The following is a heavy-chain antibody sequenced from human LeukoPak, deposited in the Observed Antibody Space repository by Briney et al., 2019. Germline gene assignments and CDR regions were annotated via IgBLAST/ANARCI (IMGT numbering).Heavy chain of an antibody. CDR3: ARDLGGSSSWQIGAIDY. Sequence: GGSLRLSCAASGFAFSDYYMSWIRQAPGKGLEWVSYISSSGSTIYYADSVKGRFTISRDNAKNSLYLQMNSLRAEDTAVYYCARDLGGSSSWQIGAIDYWGQGTLVTVSS. CDR1: GFAFSDYY. J-gene: IGHJ4*02. D-gene: IGHD6-13*01. V-gene: IGHV3-11*01. CDR2: ISSSGSTI.